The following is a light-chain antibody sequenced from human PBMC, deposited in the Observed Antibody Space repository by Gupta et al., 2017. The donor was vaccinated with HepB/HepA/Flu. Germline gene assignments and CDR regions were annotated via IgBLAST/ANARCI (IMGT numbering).Light chain of an antibody. Sequence: QSVLTQSPSASATPGQRVTISCSGDNSNIGKSSVNWYQHLPGTAPKLLIYETDVRLSEVPDRFSGSKSGTSASLAISGLQSEDEADYFCAAWDDSLNGYVFGTGTSVTVL. J-gene: IGLJ1*01. CDR3: AAWDDSLNGYV. V-gene: IGLV1-44*01. CDR2: ETD. CDR1: NSNIGKSS.